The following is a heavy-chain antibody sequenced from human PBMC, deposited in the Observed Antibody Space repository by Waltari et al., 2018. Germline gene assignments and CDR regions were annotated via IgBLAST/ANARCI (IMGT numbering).Heavy chain of an antibody. J-gene: IGHJ4*02. CDR3: ARGYSSSWFDY. CDR2: IYYSGST. D-gene: IGHD6-13*01. CDR1: GGSISSYY. V-gene: IGHV4-59*01. Sequence: QVQLQESGPGLVKPSETLSLTCTVSGGSISSYYCSWIRQPPGKGLEWIGYIYYSGSTNYNPSLKSRVTISVDTSKNQFSLKLSSVTAADTAVYYCARGYSSSWFDYWGQGTLVTVSS.